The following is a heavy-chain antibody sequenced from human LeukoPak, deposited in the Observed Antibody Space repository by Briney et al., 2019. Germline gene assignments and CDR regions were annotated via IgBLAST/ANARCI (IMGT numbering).Heavy chain of an antibody. J-gene: IGHJ4*02. V-gene: IGHV3-66*01. D-gene: IGHD6-13*01. CDR1: GFTVSSNY. CDR2: IYSGGST. CDR3: ARVSSSWYVDY. Sequence: GGSLSLSCAASGFTVSSNYMSGVRQAPGKGLEWVSVIYSGGSTYYADSVKGRFTISRDNSKNTLYLQMNSLRAEDTAVYYCARVSSSWYVDYWGQGILVTVSS.